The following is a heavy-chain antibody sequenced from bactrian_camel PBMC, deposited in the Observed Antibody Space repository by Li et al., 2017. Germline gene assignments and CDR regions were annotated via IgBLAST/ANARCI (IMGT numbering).Heavy chain of an antibody. CDR3: AADCRGSRYGADTEYNY. CDR2: LIREDYA. CDR1: GSIDSNCR. V-gene: IGHV3S53*01. J-gene: IGHJ4*01. Sequence: HVQLVESGGGSVHAGGSLKLSCVFSGSIDSNCRIAWYRQPPGKERELLSVLIREDYAYYEDSVKGRFTISQDNAKNTLYLQMNSLKPEDTAMYYCAADCRGSRYGADTEYNYWGQGTQVTVS. D-gene: IGHD6*01.